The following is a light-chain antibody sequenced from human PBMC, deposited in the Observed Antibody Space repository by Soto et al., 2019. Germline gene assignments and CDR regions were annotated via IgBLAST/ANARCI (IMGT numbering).Light chain of an antibody. CDR1: QDISSY. V-gene: IGKV1-9*01. CDR3: QQLNSYPIAT. J-gene: IGKJ4*01. Sequence: DIQMTQSPSSLSASVGDRVTITCRASQDISSYLAWYQQKPGKAPKLLIYAASTLQSGVPSSFSGSGSGREFTLTISSLQPEDFATYYCQQLNSYPIATFGGGTKVDI. CDR2: AAS.